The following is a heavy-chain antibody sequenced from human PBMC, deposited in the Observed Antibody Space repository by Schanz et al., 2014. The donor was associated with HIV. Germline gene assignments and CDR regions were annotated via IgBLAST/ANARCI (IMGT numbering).Heavy chain of an antibody. Sequence: VQLGESGGGLVKPGGSLRLSCAASGFMFNNYGMHWVRQSPGTGLEWVAVISYDGINKNYADSVRGRFTISRDNSKNTLYLQMDRLSDDDTSVYYCARGYWKYVNYWGQGTRVTVS. CDR3: ARGYWKYVNY. V-gene: IGHV3-30*03. J-gene: IGHJ4*02. CDR2: ISYDGINK. CDR1: GFMFNNYG. D-gene: IGHD1-7*01.